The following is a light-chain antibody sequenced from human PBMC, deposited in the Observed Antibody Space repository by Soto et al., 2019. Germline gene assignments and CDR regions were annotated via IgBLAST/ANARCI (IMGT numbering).Light chain of an antibody. V-gene: IGKV3-15*01. Sequence: ELVVKQSPATLSFSTGEGATLSCRASQGIGDTLAWYQHKPGQTPRLLIYDTSTRATGVPTRFSGSRSGAEFTLTINSLQSEDFAVYYCQPYNNWPLTFGGGTKVDIK. CDR2: DTS. J-gene: IGKJ4*01. CDR3: QPYNNWPLT. CDR1: QGIGDT.